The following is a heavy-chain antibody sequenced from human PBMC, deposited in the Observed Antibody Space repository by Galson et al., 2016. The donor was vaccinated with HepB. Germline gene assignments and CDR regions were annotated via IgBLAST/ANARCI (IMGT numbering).Heavy chain of an antibody. CDR3: ARHVSSSAPFDY. CDR1: GCSFTSYW. V-gene: IGHV5-51*01. Sequence: QSGAEVKKPGKSLKISCKGSGCSFTSYWIGWVRQMPGKGLEWMGIIYPHDSDARYSPSFQGQVTISADKSISTAYLQWSSLKASDTAMYYCARHVSSSAPFDYWGQGTLVTVSS. J-gene: IGHJ4*02. D-gene: IGHD6-6*01. CDR2: IYPHDSDA.